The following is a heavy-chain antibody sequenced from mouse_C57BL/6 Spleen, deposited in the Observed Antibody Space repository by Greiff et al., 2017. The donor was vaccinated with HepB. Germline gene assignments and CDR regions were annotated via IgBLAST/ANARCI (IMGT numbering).Heavy chain of an antibody. D-gene: IGHD1-1*01. V-gene: IGHV2-9-1*01. J-gene: IGHJ1*03. CDR3: ALHCYGSSYWYFCV. CDR2: IWNGGGT. Sequence: VMLVESGPGLVAPSQSLSITCTVSGFSLTSYAISWVRQPPGKGLEWLVVIWNGGGTNYNSALKSRVSISKYNSKSQVFLKINSLQTDDTSRYYCALHCYGSSYWYFCVWGTGTTVTVSS. CDR1: GFSLTSYA.